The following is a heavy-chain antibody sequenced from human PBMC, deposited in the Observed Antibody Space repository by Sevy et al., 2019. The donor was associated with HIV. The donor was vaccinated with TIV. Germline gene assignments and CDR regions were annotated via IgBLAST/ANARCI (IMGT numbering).Heavy chain of an antibody. Sequence: SETLSLTCTVSGGSISRGSYYWSWIRQPAGKGLEWVGRIYTSGRTNYNPSLKSRVTVSVDTSKNQFSLKLSSVTAADTAVYYCARYGSGTYYFDYWGQGTLVTVSS. CDR1: GGSISRGSYY. CDR2: IYTSGRT. D-gene: IGHD3-10*01. J-gene: IGHJ4*02. V-gene: IGHV4-61*02. CDR3: ARYGSGTYYFDY.